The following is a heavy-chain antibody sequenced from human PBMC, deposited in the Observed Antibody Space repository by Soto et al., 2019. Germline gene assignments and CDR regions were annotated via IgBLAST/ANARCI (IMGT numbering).Heavy chain of an antibody. Sequence: QITLKESGPTLVKPTQTLTLTCTFSGFSLSTSGVGVGWIRQPPGKALEWLALIYWDDDKRYSPSLKSRLTTXKXTXXNQVVLTMTNMDPVDTATYYCAHSHRGPFGVVIDYWGQGTLVTVSS. CDR3: AHSHRGPFGVVIDY. CDR1: GFSLSTSGVG. CDR2: IYWDDDK. V-gene: IGHV2-5*02. D-gene: IGHD3-3*01. J-gene: IGHJ4*02.